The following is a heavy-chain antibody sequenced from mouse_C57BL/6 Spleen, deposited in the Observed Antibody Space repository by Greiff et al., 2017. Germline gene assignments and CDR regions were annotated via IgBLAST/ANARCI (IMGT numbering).Heavy chain of an antibody. CDR2: IRSKSNNYAT. CDR3: VSGYSYAMDY. Sequence: EVQLVESGGGLVQPKGSLKLSCAASGFSFNTYAMNWVRQAPGKGLEWVARIRSKSNNYATYYADSVKDRFTISRDDSESMLYLQMNNLKTEDTAMYYCVSGYSYAMDYWGQGTSVTVSS. J-gene: IGHJ4*01. CDR1: GFSFNTYA. D-gene: IGHD2-3*01. V-gene: IGHV10-1*01.